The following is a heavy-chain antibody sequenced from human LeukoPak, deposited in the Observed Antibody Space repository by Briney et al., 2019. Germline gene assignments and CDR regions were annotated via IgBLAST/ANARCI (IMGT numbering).Heavy chain of an antibody. Sequence: PGGSLRLSCAASGFIFNGYGMSWVRQAPGQGLEWVSSITGSTRTTYYTDSVKGRFIISRDSSKNILYLQVNSLRAEDTAVYYCAKARCSNGIGCYYYYMDVWGKGTTVTISS. CDR3: AKARCSNGIGCYYYYMDV. V-gene: IGHV3-23*01. CDR2: ITGSTRTT. CDR1: GFIFNGYG. D-gene: IGHD2-8*01. J-gene: IGHJ6*03.